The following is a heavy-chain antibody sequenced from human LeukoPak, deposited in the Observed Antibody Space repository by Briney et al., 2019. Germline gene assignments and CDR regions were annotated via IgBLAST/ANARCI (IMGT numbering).Heavy chain of an antibody. CDR1: GFTFSSYS. Sequence: TGGSLRLSCAASGFTFSSYSMNWVRQAPGKGLEWVSAISGSGGSTYYADSVKGRFTISRDNSKNTLYLQMNSLRAEDTAVYYCAKETGTEPDGPPTQVNGDAFDIWGQGTMVTVSS. CDR2: ISGSGGST. CDR3: AKETGTEPDGPPTQVNGDAFDI. D-gene: IGHD1-1*01. V-gene: IGHV3-23*01. J-gene: IGHJ3*02.